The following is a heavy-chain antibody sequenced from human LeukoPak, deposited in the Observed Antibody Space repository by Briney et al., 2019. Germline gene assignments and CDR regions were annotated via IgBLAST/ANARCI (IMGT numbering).Heavy chain of an antibody. CDR3: AGGDIAAAGTMVLRY. CDR1: GFTFDDYA. Sequence: GGSLTLSCAASGFTFDDYAMHWVRQAPGKGLEWVSGISWNSGSIGYADSVKGRFTISRDNGKNSLYLQMNSLRAEDMALYYCAGGDIAAAGTMVLRYWGQGTLVTVSS. D-gene: IGHD6-13*01. J-gene: IGHJ4*02. V-gene: IGHV3-9*03. CDR2: ISWNSGSI.